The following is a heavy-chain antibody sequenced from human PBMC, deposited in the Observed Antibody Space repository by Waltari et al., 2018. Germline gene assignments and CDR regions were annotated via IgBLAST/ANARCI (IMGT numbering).Heavy chain of an antibody. CDR3: ARTDPYFDY. Sequence: EVQLVESGGGLVQPGGSLGPPCAASGFTFSSHSINWVRQAPGKGLEWVSYISGSSSTIYYADSVKGRFTISRDNAKNSLYLQMNSLRAEDTAVYYCARTDPYFDYWGQGTLVTVSS. V-gene: IGHV3-48*04. CDR1: GFTFSSHS. J-gene: IGHJ4*02. CDR2: ISGSSSTI.